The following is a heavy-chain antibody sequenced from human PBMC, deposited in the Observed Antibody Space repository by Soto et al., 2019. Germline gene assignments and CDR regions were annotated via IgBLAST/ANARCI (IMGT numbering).Heavy chain of an antibody. J-gene: IGHJ4*02. Sequence: PSETLSLTCTVSGDSISTGAYYWSWIRQLPEKGLEWIGNIYSSGSTEYNPSLKSRLTVSIDTSQNQFSLRLNSMTAADTAVYFCGRGLGEWSNDYWGRGTLVTVSS. CDR3: GRGLGEWSNDY. CDR1: GDSISTGAYY. D-gene: IGHD2-8*01. CDR2: IYSSGST. V-gene: IGHV4-31*03.